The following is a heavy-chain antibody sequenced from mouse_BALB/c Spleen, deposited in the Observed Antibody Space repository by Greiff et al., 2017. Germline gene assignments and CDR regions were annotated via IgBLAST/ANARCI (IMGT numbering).Heavy chain of an antibody. D-gene: IGHD1-1*01. CDR1: GFTFSSYA. CDR2: ISSGGSYT. Sequence: EVKLMESGGGLVKPGGSLKLSCAASGFTFSSYAMSWVRQSPEKRLEWVAEISSGGSYTYYPDTVTGRFTISRDNAKNTLYLEMSSLRSEDTAMYYCARYYYGSSGKNYFDYWGQGTTLTVSS. J-gene: IGHJ2*01. CDR3: ARYYYGSSGKNYFDY. V-gene: IGHV5-9-4*01.